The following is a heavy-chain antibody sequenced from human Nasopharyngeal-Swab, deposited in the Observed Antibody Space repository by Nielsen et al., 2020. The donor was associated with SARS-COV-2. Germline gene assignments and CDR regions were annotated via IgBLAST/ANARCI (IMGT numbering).Heavy chain of an antibody. Sequence: SDTLSLTCAVYGGSFSGYYWSWIRQPPGKGLEWIGEINHSGSINYNPSLKSRVTISVDTSKNQFSLKLSSVTAADTAVYYCARVKGIAAANYYYGMDVWGQGTTVTVSS. J-gene: IGHJ6*02. D-gene: IGHD6-13*01. CDR2: INHSGSI. V-gene: IGHV4-34*01. CDR1: GGSFSGYY. CDR3: ARVKGIAAANYYYGMDV.